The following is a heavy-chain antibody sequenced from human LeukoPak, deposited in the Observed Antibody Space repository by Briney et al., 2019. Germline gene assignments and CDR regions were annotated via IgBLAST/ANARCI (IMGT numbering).Heavy chain of an antibody. CDR2: FSGHTGDT. V-gene: IGHV3-23*01. CDR1: GFCFSSYA. J-gene: IGHJ4*02. Sequence: PGGSLRLSCAASGFCFSSYAMSWVRQVPGKGLEWISSFSGHTGDTYYADSVKGRFTISRDNSKNTLYLQMNSLRAEDTALYYCAKDPGTYYYDSSYYTGWGQGTLVTVSS. CDR3: AKDPGTYYYDSSYYTG. D-gene: IGHD3-22*01.